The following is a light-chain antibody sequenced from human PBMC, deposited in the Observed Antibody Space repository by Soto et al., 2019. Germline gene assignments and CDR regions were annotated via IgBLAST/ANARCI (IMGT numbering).Light chain of an antibody. V-gene: IGLV4-69*01. CDR1: SAHSLFA. Sequence: QLVLTQSPSASASLGASVKLTCTLSSAHSLFAIAWHQQQPDKGPRFLMKLNNDGSHTKGDGIPDRFSGSSSGAERYLTLSSLQSEDEADYYCQTWGSGIIFGGGTKLTVL. CDR3: QTWGSGII. CDR2: LNNDGSH. J-gene: IGLJ2*01.